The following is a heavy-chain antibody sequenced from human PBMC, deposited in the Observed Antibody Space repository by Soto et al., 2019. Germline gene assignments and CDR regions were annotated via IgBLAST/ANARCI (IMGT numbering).Heavy chain of an antibody. V-gene: IGHV1-2*02. Sequence: ASVNVYGKASGYTFSGVYIPWVRQAPGQGLEWMGWINPNSGGTKSAEKFQGRVTMTRDTSISTAYMELSRLTSDDTAVYYCASAAVTGTAGLDFWGQGTQVTVSS. CDR2: INPNSGGT. CDR1: GYTFSGVY. J-gene: IGHJ4*02. D-gene: IGHD6-19*01. CDR3: ASAAVTGTAGLDF.